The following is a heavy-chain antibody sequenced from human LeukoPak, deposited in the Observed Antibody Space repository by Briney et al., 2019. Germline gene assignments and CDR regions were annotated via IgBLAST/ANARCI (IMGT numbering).Heavy chain of an antibody. V-gene: IGHV4-59*02. CDR3: ARGTIGSYTY. Sequence: SETLSLTCSVSGGSVNNYYWNWIRQPPGEGLDWIGYIYYGGSTNYNPSLKSRVTISVDTSKNQFSLKLRSVTAADAAVYYCARGTIGSYTYWGQGTLVTVSS. CDR1: GGSVNNYY. J-gene: IGHJ4*02. D-gene: IGHD3-10*01. CDR2: IYYGGST.